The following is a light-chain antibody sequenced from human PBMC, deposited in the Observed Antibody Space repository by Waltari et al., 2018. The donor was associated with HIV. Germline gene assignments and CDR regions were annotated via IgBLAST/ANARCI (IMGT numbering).Light chain of an antibody. V-gene: IGKV3-20*01. CDR2: GAS. Sequence: EIVLTQSPGTLSLSLGETATLSRRASQSVTSTYLAWYHQKPGQAPRLLIYGASSRATGIPDRFRGSGSGTDFTLTIRRLEPEDFAVYYCQQYGSSPYTCGQGTKLEIK. CDR3: QQYGSSPYT. CDR1: QSVTSTY. J-gene: IGKJ2*01.